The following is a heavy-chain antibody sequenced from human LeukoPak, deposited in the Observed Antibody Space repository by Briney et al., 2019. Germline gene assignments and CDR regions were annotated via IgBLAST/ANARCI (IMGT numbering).Heavy chain of an antibody. Sequence: GGSLRLSCAASGFTFSSYAMHWVRQAPGKGLEWVAVISYDGSNKYYADSVKGRFTISRDNPKNTQYLQMNSLRAEDTAVYYCARAGFRGAVYWGQGTLVTVSS. J-gene: IGHJ4*02. V-gene: IGHV3-30-3*01. D-gene: IGHD3-10*01. CDR1: GFTFSSYA. CDR3: ARAGFRGAVY. CDR2: ISYDGSNK.